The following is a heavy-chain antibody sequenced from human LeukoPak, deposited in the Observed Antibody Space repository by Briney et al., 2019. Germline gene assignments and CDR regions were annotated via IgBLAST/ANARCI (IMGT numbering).Heavy chain of an antibody. Sequence: GGSLRLSCAVSGVTFSKYVMSWVRQAPGKGLEWVSGANTDAAYTYYADSVKGRFTISRDNSRNTLYLQMNSLRAEDAALYYCAKSVGGCSGGNCYSGFDYWGQGTLVTVSS. CDR2: ANTDAAYT. CDR1: GVTFSKYV. CDR3: AKSVGGCSGGNCYSGFDY. J-gene: IGHJ4*02. D-gene: IGHD2-15*01. V-gene: IGHV3-23*01.